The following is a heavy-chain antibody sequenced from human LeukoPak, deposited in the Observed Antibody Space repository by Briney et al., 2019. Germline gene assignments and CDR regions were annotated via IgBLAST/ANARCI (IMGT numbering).Heavy chain of an antibody. J-gene: IGHJ4*02. CDR1: GFAFSSYA. CDR2: ISSSGGST. D-gene: IGHD3-9*01. CDR3: AKGGYFDWFQYQAAFDY. Sequence: PGGSLRLSCAASGFAFSSYAMSWVRQAPGKGLEWVSAISSSGGSTYYADSVKGRFTISRDNSRNTLYLQMNSLRAEDTAVYYCAKGGYFDWFQYQAAFDYWGQGTLVTVSS. V-gene: IGHV3-23*01.